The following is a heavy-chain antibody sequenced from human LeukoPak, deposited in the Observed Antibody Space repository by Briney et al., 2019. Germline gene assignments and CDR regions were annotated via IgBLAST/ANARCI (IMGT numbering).Heavy chain of an antibody. CDR3: ASDKGYSNNYFDY. V-gene: IGHV4-39*01. D-gene: IGHD6-13*01. CDR1: GGSFSTTGYY. Sequence: SETLSLTCTVSGGSFSTTGYYWAWIRQPPGKGLEWIASIYYSGSTYYNSSLKSRVTISVDTSRNQFSLKLSSVTAADTALYYCASDKGYSNNYFDYWGQGTLVTVSS. CDR2: IYYSGST. J-gene: IGHJ4*01.